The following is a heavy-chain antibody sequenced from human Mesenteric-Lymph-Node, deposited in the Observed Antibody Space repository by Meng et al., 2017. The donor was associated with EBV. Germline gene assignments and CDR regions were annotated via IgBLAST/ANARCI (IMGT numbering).Heavy chain of an antibody. D-gene: IGHD1-1*01. Sequence: QVHRVQAGAGRTKPGSSVKVSCKASGGTFSSYAISWVRQAPGQGLEWMGGITPIFGTANYAQKFQGRVTITADKSTSTAYMELSSLRSEDTAVYYCARDRGLERNDGIDYWGQGTLVTVSS. CDR1: GGTFSSYA. CDR2: ITPIFGTA. CDR3: ARDRGLERNDGIDY. V-gene: IGHV1-69*06. J-gene: IGHJ4*02.